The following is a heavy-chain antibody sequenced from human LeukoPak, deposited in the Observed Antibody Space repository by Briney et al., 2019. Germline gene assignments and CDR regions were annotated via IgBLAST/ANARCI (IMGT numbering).Heavy chain of an antibody. CDR3: ATHPYCSSTSCYGY. CDR2: FDPEDGET. Sequence: GASVKVSCKVSGYTLTELSMHWVRQAPGKGLEWMGGFDPEDGETIYAQKFQGRVTMTEDTSTDTAYMELSSLRSEDTAVYYCATHPYCSSTSCYGYWGQGTLVTVSS. J-gene: IGHJ4*02. CDR1: GYTLTELS. D-gene: IGHD2-2*01. V-gene: IGHV1-24*01.